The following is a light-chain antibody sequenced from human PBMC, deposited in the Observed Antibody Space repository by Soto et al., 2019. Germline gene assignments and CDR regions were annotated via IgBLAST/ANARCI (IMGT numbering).Light chain of an antibody. J-gene: IGKJ4*01. CDR1: QSVSRY. CDR2: DAS. Sequence: EIVLTQSPATLSLSPGERATLSCRASQSVSRYLAWYQQKPGQAPRLLIYDASNRATGIPARFSGSGSGTDFTLTISSLEPGEFAVYYCQQRSNWPLTLGGGTKVEIK. V-gene: IGKV3-11*01. CDR3: QQRSNWPLT.